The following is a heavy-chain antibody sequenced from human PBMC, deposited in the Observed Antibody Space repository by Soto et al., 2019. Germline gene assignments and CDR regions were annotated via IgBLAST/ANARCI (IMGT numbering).Heavy chain of an antibody. Sequence: QVQLVQSGAEVRKPGSSVKVSCKASGGTFSSYTISWVRQAPGQGLECMGRIIPILGIPNYAQKFQGRVTITADRSTSTAYMELSSLRSEDTAVYYCAIPLIKGVTTDYWGQGTLVTVSS. D-gene: IGHD3-10*01. CDR3: AIPLIKGVTTDY. V-gene: IGHV1-69*02. CDR1: GGTFSSYT. CDR2: IIPILGIP. J-gene: IGHJ4*02.